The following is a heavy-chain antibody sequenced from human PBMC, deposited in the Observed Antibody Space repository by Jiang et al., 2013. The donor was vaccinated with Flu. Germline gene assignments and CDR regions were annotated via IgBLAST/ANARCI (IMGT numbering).Heavy chain of an antibody. V-gene: IGHV4-39*01. CDR2: LFYSGST. CDR3: AISSGYSQDAFGI. Sequence: PGLVKPSETLSLTCTVSGGSISSDNYYWGWVRQPPGKGLEWIGSLFYSGSTYYNPSLKSRVTISVDTSQRHFSLQVNSLTAADTAVYYCAISSGYSQDAFGIWGQGTMVTVSS. D-gene: IGHD6-25*01. CDR1: GGSISSDNYY. J-gene: IGHJ3*02.